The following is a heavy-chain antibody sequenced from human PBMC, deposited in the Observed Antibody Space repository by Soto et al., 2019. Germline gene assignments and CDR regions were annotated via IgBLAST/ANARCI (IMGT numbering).Heavy chain of an antibody. J-gene: IGHJ4*02. CDR3: ARDGDTQYYDSSGSYVDY. V-gene: IGHV3-33*01. CDR1: GFTFSSYG. D-gene: IGHD3-22*01. Sequence: QVQLVESGGGVVQPGRSLRLSCAASGFTFSSYGMHWVRQAPGKGLEWVATIWYDGSKKSYAESVKGRFTISRVNSKDILSLHMNTLRVEDTAVYYCARDGDTQYYDSSGSYVDYWGQGTLVSVSS. CDR2: IWYDGSKK.